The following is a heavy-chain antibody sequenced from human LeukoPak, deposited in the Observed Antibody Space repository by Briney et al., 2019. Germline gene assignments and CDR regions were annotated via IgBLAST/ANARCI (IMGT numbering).Heavy chain of an antibody. Sequence: GGSLRLSCAASGFTFSSYSMNWVRQAPGKGLEWVSYISSSSSTIYYADSVKGRFTISRDNSKNTLYLQMNSLRAEDTAVYYCARGEPRTPVDYWGQGTLVTVSS. D-gene: IGHD1-26*01. J-gene: IGHJ4*02. CDR1: GFTFSSYS. CDR3: ARGEPRTPVDY. V-gene: IGHV3-48*01. CDR2: ISSSSSTI.